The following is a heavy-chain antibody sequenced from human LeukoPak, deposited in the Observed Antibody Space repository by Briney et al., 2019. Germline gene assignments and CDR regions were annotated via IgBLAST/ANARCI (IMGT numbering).Heavy chain of an antibody. V-gene: IGHV3-7*04. CDR1: GFTFSSYG. CDR3: ATGGSGSS. J-gene: IGHJ5*02. D-gene: IGHD3-10*01. CDR2: IKEDGTEK. Sequence: GRSLRPSCAASGFTFSSYGMHWVRQAPGKGPEWVATIKEDGTEKYYVDSVKGRFTISRDNAKNSLSLQMSTLRAEDTAVYYCATGGSGSSWGQGTLVTVSS.